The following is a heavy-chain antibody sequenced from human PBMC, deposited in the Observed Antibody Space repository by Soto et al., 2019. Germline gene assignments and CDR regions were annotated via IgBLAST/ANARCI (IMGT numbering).Heavy chain of an antibody. CDR1: GFTFSSYA. V-gene: IGHV3-23*01. J-gene: IGHJ4*02. Sequence: GGSLRLSCAASGFTFSSYAMSWVRQAPGKGLEWVSAISGSGGSTYYADSVKGRFTISRDNYKNTLYLQMNSLRAEDTAVYYCANLLQGNGKYWGQGTLVTVSS. D-gene: IGHD2-8*01. CDR2: ISGSGGST. CDR3: ANLLQGNGKY.